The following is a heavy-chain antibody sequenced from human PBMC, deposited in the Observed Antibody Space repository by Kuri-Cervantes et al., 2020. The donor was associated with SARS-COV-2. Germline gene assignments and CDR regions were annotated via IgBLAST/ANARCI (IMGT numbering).Heavy chain of an antibody. CDR1: GFTFSSYG. J-gene: IGHJ4*02. V-gene: IGHV3-30*18. CDR3: AKAPRPHWDGGNSGDY. D-gene: IGHD4-23*01. CDR2: ISYDGSNK. Sequence: LSLTCAASGFTFSSYGMHWVRQAPGKGLEWVAVISYDGSNKYYADSVKGRFTISRDNSKNTLYLQMNSLRAEDTAVYYCAKAPRPHWDGGNSGDYWGQGTLVTVSS.